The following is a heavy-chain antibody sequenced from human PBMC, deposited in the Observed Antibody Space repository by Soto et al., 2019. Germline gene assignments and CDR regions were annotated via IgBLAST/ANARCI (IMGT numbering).Heavy chain of an antibody. CDR3: ARDHPFIVATMSIDF. CDR1: GYTFTNYG. J-gene: IGHJ4*02. CDR2: ISPYNGHT. V-gene: IGHV1-18*01. Sequence: QVQMAQSGGEVKKLGASLKVSCKAFGYTFTNYGISWVRQAPGQGLEWMGWISPYNGHTNSAQKFQDRMSMTTDTSTATAYMELRSLRTDDTAVYYGARDHPFIVATMSIDFWGQGTLVSVSS. D-gene: IGHD5-12*01.